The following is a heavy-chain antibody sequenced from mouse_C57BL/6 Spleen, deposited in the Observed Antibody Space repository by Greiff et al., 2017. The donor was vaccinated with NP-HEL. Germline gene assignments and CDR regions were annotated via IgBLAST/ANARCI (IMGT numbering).Heavy chain of an antibody. V-gene: IGHV5-12*01. Sequence: EVKLMESGGGLVQPGGSLKLSCAASGFTFSDYYMYWVRQTPEKRLEWVAYISNGGGSTYYPDTVKGRFTISRDNAKNTLYLQMSRLKSEDTAMYYCARLYYGTYYAMDYWGQGTSVTVSS. J-gene: IGHJ4*01. CDR2: ISNGGGST. D-gene: IGHD2-1*01. CDR1: GFTFSDYY. CDR3: ARLYYGTYYAMDY.